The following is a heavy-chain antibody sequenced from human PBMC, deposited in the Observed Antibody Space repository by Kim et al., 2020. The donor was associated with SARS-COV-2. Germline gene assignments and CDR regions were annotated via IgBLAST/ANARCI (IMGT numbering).Heavy chain of an antibody. D-gene: IGHD3-10*01. J-gene: IGHJ4*02. CDR3: STGVNLWF. CDR2: DGGTT. Sequence: DGGTTDYAAPVKGRFTISRDDSKNTLYLQMNSLQTEDTAVYYCSTGVNLWFWGQGTLVTVSS. V-gene: IGHV3-15*01.